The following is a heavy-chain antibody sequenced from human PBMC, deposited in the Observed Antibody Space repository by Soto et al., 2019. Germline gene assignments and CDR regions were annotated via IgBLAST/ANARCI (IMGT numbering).Heavy chain of an antibody. V-gene: IGHV3-11*06. CDR3: ARGEVVPAAFWFDP. CDR1: GFTFSYYY. D-gene: IGHD2-2*01. Sequence: GGSLRLSCAASGFTFSYYYMSGIRQAPGKGLEWVSYISSSSSYTNYADSVKGRFTISRDNAKNSLYLQMNSLRAEDTAVYYCARGEVVPAAFWFDPWGQGTLVTVSS. CDR2: ISSSSSYT. J-gene: IGHJ5*02.